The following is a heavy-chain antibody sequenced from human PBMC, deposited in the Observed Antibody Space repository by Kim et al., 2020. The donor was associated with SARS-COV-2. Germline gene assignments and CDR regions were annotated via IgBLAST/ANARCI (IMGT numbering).Heavy chain of an antibody. CDR3: ARIYNGSGSDYYFDY. V-gene: IGHV3-33*01. J-gene: IGHJ4*02. D-gene: IGHD3-10*01. Sequence: ADSVKGRLPISRDNSRNTWSLQMNSLRAEDTAVYYCARIYNGSGSDYYFDYWGQGTLVAVSS.